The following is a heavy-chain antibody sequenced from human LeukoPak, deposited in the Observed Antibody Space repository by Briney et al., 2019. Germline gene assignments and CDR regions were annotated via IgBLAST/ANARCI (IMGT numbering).Heavy chain of an antibody. J-gene: IGHJ4*02. V-gene: IGHV3-30-3*01. CDR2: ISYDGSNK. CDR1: GFTLSSYP. D-gene: IGHD3-22*01. Sequence: GRSLRLSCAASGFTLSSYPMHWVRQAPGKGLEWVAVISYDGSNKYYADSVKGRFTISRDNSKNTLYLQMNSLRSEDTAVYYCARWDDSTAYDYWGQGTLVTVSS. CDR3: ARWDDSTAYDY.